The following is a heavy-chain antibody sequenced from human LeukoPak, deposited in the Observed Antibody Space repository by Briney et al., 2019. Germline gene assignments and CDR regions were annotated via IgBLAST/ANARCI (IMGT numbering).Heavy chain of an antibody. CDR2: INHGGST. Sequence: PSETLSLTCAVYGGSFSGYYWSWIRQPPGKGLEWIGEINHGGSTNYNPSLKSRVTISVDTSKNQFSLKLSSVTAADTAVYYCARLVGATKAYFDYWGQGTLVTVSS. V-gene: IGHV4-34*01. CDR1: GGSFSGYY. D-gene: IGHD1-26*01. J-gene: IGHJ4*02. CDR3: ARLVGATKAYFDY.